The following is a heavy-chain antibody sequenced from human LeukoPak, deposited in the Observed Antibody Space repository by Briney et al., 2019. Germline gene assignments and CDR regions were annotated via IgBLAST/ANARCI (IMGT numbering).Heavy chain of an antibody. CDR3: AKEGTPQVSTWYDL. CDR1: GVTLSPYG. CDR2: ISYEGGTQ. D-gene: IGHD3-10*01. V-gene: IGHV3-30*18. Sequence: GGSLRLSCAASGVTLSPYGMHWVRQAPGKGLEWVAVISYEGGTQHYTDSVKGRFIISRDNPRNTLYLQMNILRTEDTAVYYCAKEGTPQVSTWYDLWGQGTQVIVSS. J-gene: IGHJ5*02.